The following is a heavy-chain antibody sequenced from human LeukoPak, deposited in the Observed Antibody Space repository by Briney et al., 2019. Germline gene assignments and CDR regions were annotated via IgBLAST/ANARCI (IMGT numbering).Heavy chain of an antibody. Sequence: SQTLSLTRTVSGGSISSGTYYWTWIRQPAGKGLEWIGRIYTTGSTNYNPSLKSRVTMSTDTSKNQFSLKLSSVTAADTAVYYCARVTTGGYYNCWGQGTLVTVSS. D-gene: IGHD3-22*01. CDR1: GGSISSGTYY. J-gene: IGHJ4*02. V-gene: IGHV4-61*02. CDR2: IYTTGST. CDR3: ARVTTGGYYNC.